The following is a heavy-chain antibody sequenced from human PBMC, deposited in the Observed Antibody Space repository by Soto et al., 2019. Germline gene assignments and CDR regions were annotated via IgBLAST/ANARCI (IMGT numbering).Heavy chain of an antibody. D-gene: IGHD6-13*01. J-gene: IGHJ4*02. CDR2: ISYDGSNK. CDR3: AKDRSGSPIHYFDY. Sequence: GGSLSLSCAASGFTFSSYGMHWVRQAPGKGLEWVAVISYDGSNKYYADSVKGRFTISRDNSKNTLYLQVNSLRAEDAAVYYCAKDRSGSPIHYFDYWGKVTLVTVSS. CDR1: GFTFSSYG. V-gene: IGHV3-30*18.